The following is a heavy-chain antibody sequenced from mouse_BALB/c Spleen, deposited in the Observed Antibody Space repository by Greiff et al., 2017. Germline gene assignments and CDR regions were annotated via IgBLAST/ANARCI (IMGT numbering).Heavy chain of an antibody. Sequence: EVKVVESGGGLVKPGGSLKLSCAASGFTFSSYTMSWVRQTPEKRLEWVATISSGGSYTYYPDSVKGRFTISRDNAKNTLYLQMSSLKSEDTAIYYCTREGGTTVVARYAMDYWGQGTSVTVSS. CDR3: TREGGTTVVARYAMDY. D-gene: IGHD1-1*01. V-gene: IGHV5-6-4*01. CDR2: ISSGGSYT. CDR1: GFTFSSYT. J-gene: IGHJ4*01.